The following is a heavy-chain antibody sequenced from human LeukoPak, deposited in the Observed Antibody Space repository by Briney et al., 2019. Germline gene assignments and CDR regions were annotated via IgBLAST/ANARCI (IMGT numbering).Heavy chain of an antibody. Sequence: ASVKVSCKVSGYTLTELSMHWVRQAPGKGLEWMGGFDPEDGETIYAQKFQGRVTMTEDTSTDTAYMELSSLRSEDTAVYYCATGSRITMDRGVYFDYWGQGTLVTVSS. J-gene: IGHJ4*02. CDR1: GYTLTELS. V-gene: IGHV1-24*01. D-gene: IGHD3-10*01. CDR2: FDPEDGET. CDR3: ATGSRITMDRGVYFDY.